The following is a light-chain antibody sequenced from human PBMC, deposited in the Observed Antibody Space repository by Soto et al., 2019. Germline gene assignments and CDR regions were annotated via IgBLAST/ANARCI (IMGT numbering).Light chain of an antibody. Sequence: QSVLTQSPSASASLGASVKLTCSLSSGHSSYSIAWHRQQPEKGPRYLMKLNSDGRHFKGDGIPDRFSGSSSGAERYLTISSLQSEDEAEYYCQTWGNGIQVFGGGTKLTVL. CDR3: QTWGNGIQV. CDR2: LNSDGRH. J-gene: IGLJ2*01. V-gene: IGLV4-69*01. CDR1: SGHSSYS.